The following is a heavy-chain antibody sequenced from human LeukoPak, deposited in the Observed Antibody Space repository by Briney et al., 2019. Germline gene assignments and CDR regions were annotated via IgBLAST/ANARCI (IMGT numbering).Heavy chain of an antibody. CDR1: GGSISSSSYY. Sequence: SETLSLACTVSGGSISSSSYYWGWIRQPPGKGLEWIGSIYYSGSTYYNPSLKSRVTMSVDTSKNQFSLKLSSVTAADTAVYYCARGRTVAGTEGGFDYWGQGTLVTVSS. J-gene: IGHJ4*02. CDR3: ARGRTVAGTEGGFDY. D-gene: IGHD6-19*01. V-gene: IGHV4-39*07. CDR2: IYYSGST.